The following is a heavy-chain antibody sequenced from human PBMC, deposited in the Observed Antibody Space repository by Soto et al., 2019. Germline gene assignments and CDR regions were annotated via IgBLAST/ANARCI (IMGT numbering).Heavy chain of an antibody. CDR1: GFTFISYA. CDR2: ISYDGSNK. D-gene: IGHD3-22*01. V-gene: IGHV3-30-3*01. J-gene: IGHJ4*02. Sequence: GGSLGLSCAASGFTFISYAMHWVRQAPGKGLEWVAVISYDGSNKYYADSVKGRFTISRDNSKNTLYLQMNSLRAEDTAVYYCARDINYYDSSGYYWPFDYWGQGTLVTVSS. CDR3: ARDINYYDSSGYYWPFDY.